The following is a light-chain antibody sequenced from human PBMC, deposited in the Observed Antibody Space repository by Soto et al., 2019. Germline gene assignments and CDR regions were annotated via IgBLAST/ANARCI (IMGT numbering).Light chain of an antibody. V-gene: IGLV2-14*01. J-gene: IGLJ3*02. CDR1: SSDVGNCNC. Sequence: QSALTQPASVSGSPGQSITISCTGASSDVGNCNCVSWYQQHPGKAPKLMIYEVSNRPSGVSDRFSGSKAGNTASLTISGLQAEDEADYYCSSFTTSSTWVFGGGTKLT. CDR2: EVS. CDR3: SSFTTSSTWV.